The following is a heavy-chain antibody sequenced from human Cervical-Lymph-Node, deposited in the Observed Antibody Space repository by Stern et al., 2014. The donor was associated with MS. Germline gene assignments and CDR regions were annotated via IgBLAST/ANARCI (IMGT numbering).Heavy chain of an antibody. CDR2: ISSSSSTI. J-gene: IGHJ6*02. V-gene: IGHV3-48*02. Sequence: EVQLVESGGGLVQPGGSLRLSCAASGFTFSSYSMNWVRQAPGKGLEWVSYISSSSSTIYYADSVKGRFTISRDNAKNSLYLQMNSLRDEDTAVYYCATPPRETYRLRGMDVWGQGTTVTVSS. CDR3: ATPPRETYRLRGMDV. D-gene: IGHD4-11*01. CDR1: GFTFSSYS.